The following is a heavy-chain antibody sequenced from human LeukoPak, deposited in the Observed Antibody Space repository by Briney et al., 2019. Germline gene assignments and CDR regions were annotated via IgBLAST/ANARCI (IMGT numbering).Heavy chain of an antibody. Sequence: GRSLRLPCAASGFAFSTYAMHWVRHAPGKGLEWLAFMSYDGGDTYYAESVKGRYTISRDNSNNSLYLEMNSLRADDTAVCDCARDRPKSVQPGGYWGQGTLVTVSS. CDR3: ARDRPKSVQPGGY. J-gene: IGHJ4*02. D-gene: IGHD1-1*01. CDR2: MSYDGGDT. CDR1: GFAFSTYA. V-gene: IGHV3-30*01.